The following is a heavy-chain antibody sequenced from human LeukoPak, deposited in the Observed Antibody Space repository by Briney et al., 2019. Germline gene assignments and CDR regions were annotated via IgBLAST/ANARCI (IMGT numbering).Heavy chain of an antibody. V-gene: IGHV4-4*07. J-gene: IGHJ3*02. CDR2: IYTSGST. D-gene: IGHD3-10*01. CDR1: GGSISSYY. CDR3: ARDSYYYGSGSYALDI. Sequence: SETLSLTCTVSGGSISSYYWSWIRQPAGKGLEWIGRIYTSGSTNYNPSLKSRVTMSVDTSKNQFSLKLSSVTAADTAVYYCARDSYYYGSGSYALDIWGQGTMVTVSS.